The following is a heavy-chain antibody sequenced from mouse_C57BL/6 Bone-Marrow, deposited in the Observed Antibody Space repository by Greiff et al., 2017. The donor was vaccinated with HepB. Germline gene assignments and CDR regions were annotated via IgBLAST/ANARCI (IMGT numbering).Heavy chain of an antibody. J-gene: IGHJ3*01. Sequence: EVKLMESGGGLVKPGGSLKLSCAASGFTFSSYAMSWVRQTPEKRLEWVATISDGGSYTYYPDNVKGRFTISRDNAKNNLYLQMSHLKSEDTAMYYCARDHSNFAWFAYWGQGTLVTVSA. V-gene: IGHV5-4*01. D-gene: IGHD2-5*01. CDR1: GFTFSSYA. CDR2: ISDGGSYT. CDR3: ARDHSNFAWFAY.